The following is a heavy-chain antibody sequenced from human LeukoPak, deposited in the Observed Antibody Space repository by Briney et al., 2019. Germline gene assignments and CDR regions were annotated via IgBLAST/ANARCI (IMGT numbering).Heavy chain of an antibody. CDR3: AKDLYSSSWYAAFDI. CDR1: GFTFSSYG. J-gene: IGHJ3*02. Sequence: GGSLRLSCAASGFTFSSYGMHWVRQAPGKGLEWVAFIRYDGSNKYYADSVKGRFTISRDNAKNSLYLQMNSLRAEDTALYYCAKDLYSSSWYAAFDIWGQGTMVTVSS. D-gene: IGHD6-13*01. CDR2: IRYDGSNK. V-gene: IGHV3-30*02.